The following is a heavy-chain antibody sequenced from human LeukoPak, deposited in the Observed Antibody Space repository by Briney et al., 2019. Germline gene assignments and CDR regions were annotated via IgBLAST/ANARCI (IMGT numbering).Heavy chain of an antibody. D-gene: IGHD3-10*02. CDR1: GFTFNNYA. Sequence: GGSLRLSCAASGFTFNNYAMSWVRQAPGQGLEWVSYISSIVSTIYYADSLKGRVTISRDNAKNSLYLQMNSLRAEDTAVYYCAELGITMIGGVWGKGTTVTISS. CDR3: AELGITMIGGV. J-gene: IGHJ6*04. CDR2: ISSIVSTI. V-gene: IGHV3-48*03.